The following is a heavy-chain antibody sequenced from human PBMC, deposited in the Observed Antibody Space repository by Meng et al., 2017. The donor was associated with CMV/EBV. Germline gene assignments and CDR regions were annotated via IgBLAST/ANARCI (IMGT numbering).Heavy chain of an antibody. V-gene: IGHV5-51*01. J-gene: IGHJ3*02. CDR2: IYPGDSDT. CDR3: ARRMGYCSSTSCYGVADAFDI. D-gene: IGHD2-2*01. Sequence: GESLKISCQGSGYSFTSYWIGRVRQLPGKGLEWMGIIYPGDSDTRYSPSFQGQVTISADKSISTAYLQWSSLKASDTAMYYCARRMGYCSSTSCYGVADAFDIWGQGTMVTVSS. CDR1: GYSFTSYW.